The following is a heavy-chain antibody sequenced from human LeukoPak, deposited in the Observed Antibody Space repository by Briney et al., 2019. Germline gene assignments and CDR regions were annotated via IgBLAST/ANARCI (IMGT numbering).Heavy chain of an antibody. CDR1: GGTFSSYA. CDR3: AREYQLPDYDAFDI. J-gene: IGHJ3*02. CDR2: IIPIFGTA. D-gene: IGHD2-2*01. Sequence: GAPVKVSCKASGGTFSSYAISWVRQAPGQGLEWMGGIIPIFGTANYAQKFQGRVTITADESTSTAYMELSSLRSEDTAVYYCAREYQLPDYDAFDIWGQGTMVTVSS. V-gene: IGHV1-69*13.